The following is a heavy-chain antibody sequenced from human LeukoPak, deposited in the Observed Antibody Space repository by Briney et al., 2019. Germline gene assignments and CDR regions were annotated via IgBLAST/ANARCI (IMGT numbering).Heavy chain of an antibody. V-gene: IGHV1-69*06. D-gene: IGHD5-24*01. Sequence: GSSVKVSCKASGGTFSSYAISWVRQAPGQGLEWMGGIIPIFGTANYAQKFQGRVTITADKSTSTVYMELSSLRSEDTAVYYCARNKDGGVQNYYYYMDVWGKGTTVTVSS. CDR3: ARNKDGGVQNYYYYMDV. J-gene: IGHJ6*03. CDR2: IIPIFGTA. CDR1: GGTFSSYA.